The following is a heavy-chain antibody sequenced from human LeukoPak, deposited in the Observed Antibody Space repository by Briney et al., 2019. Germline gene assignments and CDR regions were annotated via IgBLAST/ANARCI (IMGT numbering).Heavy chain of an antibody. CDR2: IYYSGST. J-gene: IGHJ3*02. Sequence: PSETLSLTCTVSGGPISSRSYYWASIPQPPGKGLEWIGSIYYSGSTYYNPSLKSRVTISVDTSKNQFSRKLSSVTAADTAVYYCARTRVVVAAHNDAFDIWGQGRMVTVSS. D-gene: IGHD2-15*01. CDR1: GGPISSRSYY. CDR3: ARTRVVVAAHNDAFDI. V-gene: IGHV4-39*07.